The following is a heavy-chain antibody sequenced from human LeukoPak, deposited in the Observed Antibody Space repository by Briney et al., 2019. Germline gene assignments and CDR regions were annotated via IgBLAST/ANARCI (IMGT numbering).Heavy chain of an antibody. CDR2: VYYTGGT. D-gene: IGHD2-15*01. V-gene: IGHV4-39*07. Sequence: SETLSLTCSVSGGSITSSSYYWGWSRQSPVKGLEWIGSVYYTGGTNYSPSLKSRVTISVDTSKNQFSLKLSSVTAADTAVYYCARGGGGRYCSGGSCYPFDYWGQRTLVTVSS. CDR3: ARGGGGRYCSGGSCYPFDY. J-gene: IGHJ4*02. CDR1: GGSITSSSYY.